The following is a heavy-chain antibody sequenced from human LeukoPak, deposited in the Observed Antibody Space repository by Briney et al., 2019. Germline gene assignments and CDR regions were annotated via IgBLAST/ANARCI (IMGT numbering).Heavy chain of an antibody. CDR2: ISYDGSNK. Sequence: PGGSLRLSCAASGFTFSSYGMHWVRQAPGKGLEWVAVISYDGSNKYYADSVKGRFTISRDNSKNTLYLQMNSLRAEDMAVYYCAKDGGYSYGYVSEYFQHWGQGTLVTVSS. V-gene: IGHV3-30*18. CDR3: AKDGGYSYGYVSEYFQH. D-gene: IGHD5-18*01. CDR1: GFTFSSYG. J-gene: IGHJ1*01.